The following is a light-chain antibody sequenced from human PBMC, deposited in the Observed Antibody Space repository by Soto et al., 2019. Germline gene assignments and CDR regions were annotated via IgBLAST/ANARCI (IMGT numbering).Light chain of an antibody. Sequence: EIVLTQSPGTLSLSPGERATLSCRASQSVSSIYLAWYQQKPGQAPRLLIYGASSRATGIPDRFSGSGSGTDFTLTLSRLEPEDFAVYYCQQYGSSRWTFGRGTKVEI. CDR2: GAS. CDR3: QQYGSSRWT. CDR1: QSVSSIY. V-gene: IGKV3-20*01. J-gene: IGKJ1*01.